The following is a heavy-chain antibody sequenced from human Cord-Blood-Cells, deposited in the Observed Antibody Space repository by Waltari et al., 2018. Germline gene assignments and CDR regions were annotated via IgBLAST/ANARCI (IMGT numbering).Heavy chain of an antibody. Sequence: QVQLVESGGGVVQPGGSLRLSGAASGFTFSSHGMHWVRQAPGKGLEWVAFIRYDGSNKYYADSVKGRFTISRDNSKNTLYLQMNSLRAEDTAVYYCAKVPVSPVDAFDIWGQGTMVTVSS. V-gene: IGHV3-30*02. CDR1: GFTFSSHG. J-gene: IGHJ3*02. CDR3: AKVPVSPVDAFDI. CDR2: IRYDGSNK.